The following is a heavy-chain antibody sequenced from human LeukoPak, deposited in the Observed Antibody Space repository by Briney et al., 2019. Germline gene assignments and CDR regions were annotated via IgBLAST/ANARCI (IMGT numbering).Heavy chain of an antibody. Sequence: ASVKVSCKASGYTFTSYGISWVRQAPGQGLEWMGWISAYNGNTNYAQKLQGRVTMTTDTSTSTAYTELRSLRSDDTAVYYCARGPPDSRGYNWSPKVFDIWAKGQWSPSLQ. V-gene: IGHV1-18*01. CDR2: ISAYNGNT. CDR1: GYTFTSYG. CDR3: ARGPPDSRGYNWSPKVFDI. D-gene: IGHD3-22*01. J-gene: IGHJ3*02.